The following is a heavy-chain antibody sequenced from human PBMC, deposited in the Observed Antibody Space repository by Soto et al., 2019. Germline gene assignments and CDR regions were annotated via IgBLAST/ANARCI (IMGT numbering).Heavy chain of an antibody. CDR2: IFASGRT. Sequence: PSETLSLTCTVSGGSISGYFWSWIRQPAGKGLEWIGRIFASGRTDYNPSLKSRVTMSVDTSKNQFSLKLRSLTAADTAVYFCARDSAGTTSFDWFDPWGQGTLVTVSS. CDR1: GGSISGYF. V-gene: IGHV4-4*07. D-gene: IGHD1-7*01. CDR3: ARDSAGTTSFDWFDP. J-gene: IGHJ5*02.